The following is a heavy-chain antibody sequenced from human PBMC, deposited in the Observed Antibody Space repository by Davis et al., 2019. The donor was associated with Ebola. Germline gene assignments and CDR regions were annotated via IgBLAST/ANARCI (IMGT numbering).Heavy chain of an antibody. CDR3: AKDYSSSPHGMDV. Sequence: PGGSLRLSCTASGFTFDDYAMHWVRQAPGKGLEWVSGISWNSGTIGCADSVKGRFTISRDNAKNSLYLQMNNLRAEDTALYYCAKDYSSSPHGMDVWGQGTTVTVSS. CDR1: GFTFDDYA. V-gene: IGHV3-9*01. J-gene: IGHJ6*02. D-gene: IGHD6-13*01. CDR2: ISWNSGTI.